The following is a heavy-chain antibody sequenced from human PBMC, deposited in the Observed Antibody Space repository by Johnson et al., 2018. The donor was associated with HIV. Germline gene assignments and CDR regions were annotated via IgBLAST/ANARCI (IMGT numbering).Heavy chain of an antibody. D-gene: IGHD1-7*01. CDR2: IRYDGSNK. V-gene: IGHV3-30*02. CDR1: GFTFDDYG. Sequence: QVQLVESGGGVVRPGGSLRLSCAAFGFTFDDYGMSWVRQAPGKGLEWVAFIRYDGSNKYYADSVKGRFTISRDNSKNTLYLQMKSLRAEDTAVYYCAKGRSGTTASIDAFDIWGQVTMVTVSS. CDR3: AKGRSGTTASIDAFDI. J-gene: IGHJ3*02.